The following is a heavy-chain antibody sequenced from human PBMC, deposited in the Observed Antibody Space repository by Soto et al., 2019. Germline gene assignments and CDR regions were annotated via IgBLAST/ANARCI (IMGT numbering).Heavy chain of an antibody. CDR2: ISSNGGSK. J-gene: IGHJ4*02. CDR3: ARVNGNTIFGVVIKIDYFDY. D-gene: IGHD3-3*01. V-gene: IGHV3-64*01. CDR1: GFTFSSYA. Sequence: GGSLRLSCAASGFTFSSYAMHWVRQAPGKGLEYVSAISSNGGSKYYANSVKGRVNISVDNSKNTLYLQMGSLRAEDMVVYYCARVNGNTIFGVVIKIDYFDYWGQGTLVTVSS.